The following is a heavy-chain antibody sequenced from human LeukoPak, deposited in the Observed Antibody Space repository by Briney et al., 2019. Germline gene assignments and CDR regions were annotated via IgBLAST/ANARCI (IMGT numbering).Heavy chain of an antibody. CDR3: ARPYDPSGYYYYMDV. Sequence: GGSLRLSCAASGFTFSSYSMNWVRQAPGKGLEWVAFIRYDGSNKYYADSVKGRFTISRDNSKNTLYLQMNSLRAEDTAVYYCARPYDPSGYYYYMDVWGKGTTVTIPS. CDR1: GFTFSSYS. J-gene: IGHJ6*03. D-gene: IGHD5-12*01. V-gene: IGHV3-30*02. CDR2: IRYDGSNK.